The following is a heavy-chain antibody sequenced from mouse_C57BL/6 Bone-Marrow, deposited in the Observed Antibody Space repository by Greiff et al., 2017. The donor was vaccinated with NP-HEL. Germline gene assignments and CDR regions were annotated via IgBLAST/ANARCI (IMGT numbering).Heavy chain of an antibody. D-gene: IGHD1-1*01. V-gene: IGHV14-1*01. CDR1: GFNIKDYY. Sequence: VQLQQSGAELVRPGASVKLSCTASGFNIKDYYMHWVKQRPEQGLEWIGRIDPEDGDTEYDPKVQGKATMTADTSSNTAYLQLSSLTSEDTAVYYCTTCGYYGSSLAMDYWGQGTSVTVSS. CDR3: TTCGYYGSSLAMDY. CDR2: IDPEDGDT. J-gene: IGHJ4*01.